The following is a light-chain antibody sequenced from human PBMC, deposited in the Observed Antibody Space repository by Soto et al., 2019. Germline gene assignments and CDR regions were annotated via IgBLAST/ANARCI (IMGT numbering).Light chain of an antibody. J-gene: IGLJ2*01. CDR1: SSDVGGYNY. CDR2: EVS. CDR3: SSYTSSSTVV. V-gene: IGLV2-14*01. Sequence: QSALTQPASVSGSPGQSITISCTGTSSDVGGYNYVSWYQQHPGKAPQLMMYEVSNRPSGVSNRFSCSKSGNTASLTISGLQAEDEGNYYCSSYTSSSTVVFGGGTKLTVL.